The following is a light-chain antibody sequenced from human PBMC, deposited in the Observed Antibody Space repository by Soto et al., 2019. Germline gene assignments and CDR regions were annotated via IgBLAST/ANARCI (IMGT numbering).Light chain of an antibody. CDR3: ASYSTTSTPYV. CDR1: SSDIGGYNY. V-gene: IGLV2-14*01. J-gene: IGLJ1*01. CDR2: EVI. Sequence: QSALTQPASVSGSPGQSITISCTGTSSDIGGYNYVSWYQQHPGKAPKLMVYEVINRPPGVSHRFSGARSSNTASLTISGLQAEDEAVYYCASYSTTSTPYVFGTGTKVTVL.